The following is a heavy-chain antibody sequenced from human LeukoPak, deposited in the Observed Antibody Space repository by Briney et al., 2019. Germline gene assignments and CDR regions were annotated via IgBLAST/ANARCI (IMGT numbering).Heavy chain of an antibody. V-gene: IGHV4-30-4*08. CDR3: ARESGGSYYSSFDY. J-gene: IGHJ4*02. CDR2: IYYSGST. CDR1: GGSISSGDYY. Sequence: SETLSLTCTVSGGSISSGDYYWGWIRQPPGKGLEWIGYIYYSGSTYYNPSLKSRVTISVDTSKNQFSLKLTSVTAADTAVYSCARESGGSYYSSFDYWGQGTLVTVSS. D-gene: IGHD1-26*01.